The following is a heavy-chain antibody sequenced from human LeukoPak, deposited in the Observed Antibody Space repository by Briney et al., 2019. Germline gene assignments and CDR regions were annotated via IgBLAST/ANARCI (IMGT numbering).Heavy chain of an antibody. J-gene: IGHJ4*02. V-gene: IGHV4-38-2*01. CDR2: IYHSGST. CDR3: ARKAGSYYNYYFAY. Sequence: PSETLSLTCAVSGYSISSGYYWGWIRQPPGKGLEWIGSIYHSGSTYYNPSLKSRVTISVDTSKNQFSLKLSSVTAADTAVYYCARKAGSYYNYYFAYWGPGSLVTVSS. CDR1: GYSISSGYY. D-gene: IGHD3-10*01.